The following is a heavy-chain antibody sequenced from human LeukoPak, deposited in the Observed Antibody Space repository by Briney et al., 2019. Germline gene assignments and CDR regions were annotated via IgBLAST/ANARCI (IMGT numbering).Heavy chain of an antibody. CDR2: IKSKTDGGTT. V-gene: IGHV3-15*01. D-gene: IGHD3-22*01. J-gene: IGHJ4*02. CDR1: GFTFSNAW. Sequence: GGSLRLSCAASGFTFSNAWMSWVRQAPGKGLEWVGRIKSKTDGGTTDYAAPVKGRFTISRDDSKNTLYLQMHSLKTEDTAVYYCTTDTYYYDSSGYYRFDYWGQGTLVTVSS. CDR3: TTDTYYYDSSGYYRFDY.